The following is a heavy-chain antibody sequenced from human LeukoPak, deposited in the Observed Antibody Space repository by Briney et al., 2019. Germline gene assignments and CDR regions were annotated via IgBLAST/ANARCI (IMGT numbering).Heavy chain of an antibody. CDR2: INWNGGST. CDR3: ARVVGATGAYYYNMDV. V-gene: IGHV3-20*04. D-gene: IGHD1-26*01. CDR1: GFTFDDYG. Sequence: PGGSLRLSCAASGFTFDDYGMSWVRQAPGKGLEWVSGINWNGGSTGYADSVKGRFTISRDNAKNSLYLQMNSLRAEDTALYYCARVVGATGAYYYNMDVWGKGTTVTVSS. J-gene: IGHJ6*03.